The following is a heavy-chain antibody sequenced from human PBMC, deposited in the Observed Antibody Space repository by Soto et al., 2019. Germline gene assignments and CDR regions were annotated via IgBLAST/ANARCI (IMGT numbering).Heavy chain of an antibody. CDR1: GGSISSSNW. CDR3: AREGIAAEKGPNWFDP. CDR2: IYHSGST. V-gene: IGHV4-4*02. J-gene: IGHJ5*02. D-gene: IGHD6-13*01. Sequence: PSETLSLTCAVSGGSISSSNWWSWVRQPPGKGLEWIGEIYHSGSTNYNPSLKSRVTISVDKSKNQFSLKLSSVTAADTAVYYCAREGIAAEKGPNWFDPWGQGTLVTVSS.